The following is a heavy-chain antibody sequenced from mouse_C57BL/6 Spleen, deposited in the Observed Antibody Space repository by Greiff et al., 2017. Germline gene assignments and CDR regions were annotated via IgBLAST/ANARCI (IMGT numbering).Heavy chain of an antibody. V-gene: IGHV1-53*01. J-gene: IGHJ1*03. CDR2: INPSNGGT. D-gene: IGHD1-1*01. CDR3: ARGGTTVVVHWYFDV. Sequence: QVQLQQPGTELVKPGASVKLSCKASGYTFTSYWMHWVKQRPGQGLEWIGNINPSNGGTNYNEKFKSKATLTVDKSSSTAYMQLSSLTSEDSAVYYCARGGTTVVVHWYFDVWGTGTTVTVSS. CDR1: GYTFTSYW.